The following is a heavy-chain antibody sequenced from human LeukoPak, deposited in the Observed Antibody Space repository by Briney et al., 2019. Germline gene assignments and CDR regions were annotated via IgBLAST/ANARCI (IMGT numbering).Heavy chain of an antibody. CDR2: ISGSGEST. J-gene: IGHJ5*02. Sequence: PGGSLRLSCTASGFTFSSYAMNWVRQAPGKGLEWVSAISGSGESTYYADSVKGRFTISRENSKSTLYLQMNSLRAEDTALYYCAKARGYSSSSENNWFGPWGQGTLVTVSS. CDR3: AKARGYSSSSENNWFGP. V-gene: IGHV3-23*01. D-gene: IGHD6-6*01. CDR1: GFTFSSYA.